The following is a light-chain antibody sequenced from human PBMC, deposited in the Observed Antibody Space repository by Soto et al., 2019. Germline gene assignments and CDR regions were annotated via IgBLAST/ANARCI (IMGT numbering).Light chain of an antibody. V-gene: IGKV3-11*01. CDR1: QSISSNY. Sequence: EIVLTQSPGTLPLSPGERATLSCRAGQSISSNYLAWYQQKPGQAPRLLIYDASNRATGIPARFSGSGSGTDFTLTISSLEPEDFAVYYCQQRSNWPQVTFGQGTRLEIK. J-gene: IGKJ5*01. CDR3: QQRSNWPQVT. CDR2: DAS.